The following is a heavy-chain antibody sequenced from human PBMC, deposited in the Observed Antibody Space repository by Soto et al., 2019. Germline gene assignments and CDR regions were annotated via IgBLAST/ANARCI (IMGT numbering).Heavy chain of an antibody. CDR2: ISGSGGST. V-gene: IGHV3-23*01. D-gene: IGHD3-10*01. Sequence: GGSLRLSCAASGFTFSSYAMSWVRQAPGKGLEWVSAISGSGGSTYYADSVKGRFTISRDNSKNTLYLQMNSLRAEDTAVYYCAKDVAGFGELLSGYYYYGMDVWGQGTTVTVSS. CDR1: GFTFSSYA. CDR3: AKDVAGFGELLSGYYYYGMDV. J-gene: IGHJ6*02.